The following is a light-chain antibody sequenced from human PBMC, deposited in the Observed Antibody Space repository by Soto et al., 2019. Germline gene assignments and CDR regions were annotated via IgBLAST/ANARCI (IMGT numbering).Light chain of an antibody. CDR2: GAS. CDR1: QSVSSD. Sequence: EILLTQSPATLSVSPGERATLSWRASQSVSSDLAWYHQKTGQAPRILIYGASTRDTGIPARFSGSGSGTDCTLTISRLEPEDFAVYYCQQYTTSSWTFGQGTKVDIK. CDR3: QQYTTSSWT. J-gene: IGKJ1*01. V-gene: IGKV3-15*01.